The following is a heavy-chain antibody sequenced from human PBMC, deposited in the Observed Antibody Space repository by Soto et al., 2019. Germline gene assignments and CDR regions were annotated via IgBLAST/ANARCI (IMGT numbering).Heavy chain of an antibody. CDR2: IYYSGST. J-gene: IGHJ5*02. D-gene: IGHD4-4*01. CDR1: GGSISSSSYN. Sequence: SETLSLTCTVSGGSISSSSYNWGWIRQPPGKGLELIGIIYYSGSTYHNPSLKSGVTISVDTSKNQCSLKLSSVTAAGTAVYYCARGYSNYGDWFDPWGKGTLVTVSS. V-gene: IGHV4-39*01. CDR3: ARGYSNYGDWFDP.